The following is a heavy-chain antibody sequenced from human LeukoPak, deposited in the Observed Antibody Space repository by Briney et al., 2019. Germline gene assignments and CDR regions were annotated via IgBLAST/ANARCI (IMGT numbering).Heavy chain of an antibody. Sequence: PGGSLRLSCAASGFIFSGSDMNWVRQAPGKGLEWLASISSSGNYIYYADSLKGRLTISRDNAKNSLSLQVNSLRAEDTAVYYCARGADLNSWGQGTLVTLSS. J-gene: IGHJ4*02. CDR2: ISSSGNYI. CDR3: ARGADLNS. D-gene: IGHD5-12*01. CDR1: GFIFSGSD. V-gene: IGHV3-21*01.